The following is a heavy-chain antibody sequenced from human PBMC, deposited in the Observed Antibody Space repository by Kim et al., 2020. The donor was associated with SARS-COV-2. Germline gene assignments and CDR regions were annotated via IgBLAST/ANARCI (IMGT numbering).Heavy chain of an antibody. D-gene: IGHD3-3*01. J-gene: IGHJ6*02. CDR3: AGSTYYDFWSGPNYGMDV. CDR1: GFTFSSYG. CDR2: ISYDGSNK. V-gene: IGHV3-30*03. Sequence: GGSLRLSCAASGFTFSSYGMHWVRQAPGKGLEWVAVISYDGSNKYYADSVKGRFTISRDNSKNTLYLQMNSLRAEDTAVYYCAGSTYYDFWSGPNYGMDVWGQGTTVTVSS.